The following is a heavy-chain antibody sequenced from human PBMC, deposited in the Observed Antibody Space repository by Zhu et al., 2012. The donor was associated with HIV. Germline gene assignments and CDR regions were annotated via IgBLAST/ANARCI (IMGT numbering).Heavy chain of an antibody. CDR3: ARHGLGYASEWYRGNWYFDV. J-gene: IGHJ2*01. Sequence: QVQLQQWGAGLLKPSETLSLTCAVYGGSFSSYYWSWIRQPPGKGLEWIAEINHSGSTNYNPSLKSRVTVSVYTSKSQFSLKMSSVTAADTAVYYCARHGLGYASEWYRGNWYFDVWGRGTLVTVSS. D-gene: IGHD2-8*01. CDR2: INHSGST. V-gene: IGHV4-34*01. CDR1: GGSFSSYY.